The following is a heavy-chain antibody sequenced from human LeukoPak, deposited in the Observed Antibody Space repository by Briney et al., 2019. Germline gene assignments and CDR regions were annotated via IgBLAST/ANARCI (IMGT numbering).Heavy chain of an antibody. Sequence: GGSLRLSCAASGFSFSNYAMSWVRQAPGKGLEWVSVISGSGGSTYYADSVKGRFTISRDNSKNTLYLQMNSLRAEDTAVYYCAKNSGSYDPHYWGQGTLVTVSS. CDR3: AKNSGSYDPHY. J-gene: IGHJ4*02. CDR2: ISGSGGST. D-gene: IGHD1-26*01. V-gene: IGHV3-23*01. CDR1: GFSFSNYA.